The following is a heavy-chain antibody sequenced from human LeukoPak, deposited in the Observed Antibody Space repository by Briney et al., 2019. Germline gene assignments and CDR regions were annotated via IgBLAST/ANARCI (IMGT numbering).Heavy chain of an antibody. CDR1: GGSISSYY. D-gene: IGHD3-3*01. J-gene: IGHJ4*02. CDR2: IYYSGST. CDR3: ARVAYDFWSGYPFDY. Sequence: PSETLSLTCTVSGGSISSYYWSWIRQPPGKGLEWIGYIYYSGSTNYNPSLKSRVTISVDTSKNQFSLKPSSVTAADTAVYYCARVAYDFWSGYPFDYWGQGTLVTVSS. V-gene: IGHV4-59*01.